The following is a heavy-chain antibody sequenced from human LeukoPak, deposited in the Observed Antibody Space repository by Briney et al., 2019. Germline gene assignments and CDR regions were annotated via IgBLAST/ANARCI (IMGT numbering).Heavy chain of an antibody. CDR1: GYTFTSYG. D-gene: IGHD3-10*01. J-gene: IGHJ4*02. V-gene: IGHV1-18*04. CDR3: ARGTMVRGVSPDFDY. Sequence: GASVKVSCKASGYTFTSYGISWVRQAPGQGLEWTGWISAYNGNTNYAQKLQGRVTMTTDTSTSTAYMELRSLRSDDTAVYYCARGTMVRGVSPDFDYWGQGTLVTVSS. CDR2: ISAYNGNT.